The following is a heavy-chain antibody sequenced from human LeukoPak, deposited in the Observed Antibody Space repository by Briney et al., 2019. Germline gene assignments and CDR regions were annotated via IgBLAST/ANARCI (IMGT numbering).Heavy chain of an antibody. J-gene: IGHJ4*02. Sequence: PSETLSLTCTVSGGSISSGSYYWSWIRQPAGKGLVWIGRIYTSGSTNYNPSLKSRVTISVDTSKNQFSLKLSSVTAADTAVYYCARDVARYSYGSYFDYWGQGTLVTVSS. CDR1: GGSISSGSYY. CDR2: IYTSGST. V-gene: IGHV4-61*02. D-gene: IGHD5-18*01. CDR3: ARDVARYSYGSYFDY.